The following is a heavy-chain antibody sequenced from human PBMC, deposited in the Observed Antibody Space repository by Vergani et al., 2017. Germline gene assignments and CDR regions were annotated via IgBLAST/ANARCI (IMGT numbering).Heavy chain of an antibody. CDR1: GGSISSGSYY. D-gene: IGHD3-10*01. Sequence: QVQLQESGPGLVKPSQTLSLTCTVSGGSISSGSYYWSWIRQPAGKGLEWIGRIYTSGSTNYNPSLKSRVTMSVDTSKNQFSLNLYSVTAADTAVYYCARSYGYDAFDVWGQGTKVTVSS. CDR3: ARSYGYDAFDV. J-gene: IGHJ3*01. CDR2: IYTSGST. V-gene: IGHV4-61*02.